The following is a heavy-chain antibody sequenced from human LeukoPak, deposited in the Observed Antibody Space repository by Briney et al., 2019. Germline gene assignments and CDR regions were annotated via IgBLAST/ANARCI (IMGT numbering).Heavy chain of an antibody. D-gene: IGHD1-26*01. V-gene: IGHV3-33*01. J-gene: IGHJ3*02. Sequence: GGSLRLSCAASELTFSSYGIHWDRQAPGKGLEWVAVIWYDGSNKYYADSVKGRFTISRDNSKNTLYLQMNSLRAEDTAVYYCARDWDLNAFDIWGQGTMVIVSS. CDR2: IWYDGSNK. CDR3: ARDWDLNAFDI. CDR1: ELTFSSYG.